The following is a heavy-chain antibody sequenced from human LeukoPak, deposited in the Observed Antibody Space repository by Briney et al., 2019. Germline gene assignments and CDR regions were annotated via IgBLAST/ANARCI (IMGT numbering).Heavy chain of an antibody. Sequence: ASVKVSCKASGYSFTKYFIHWVRQAPGQGLEWMGVINPSDGTTADARRFQGRVTMTRDTSTSTVYMELNSLTSDDTAVYFCARGGYDDSSGPWGQGTLVTVSS. CDR3: ARGGYDDSSGP. D-gene: IGHD3-22*01. V-gene: IGHV1-46*01. CDR2: INPSDGTT. CDR1: GYSFTKYF. J-gene: IGHJ4*02.